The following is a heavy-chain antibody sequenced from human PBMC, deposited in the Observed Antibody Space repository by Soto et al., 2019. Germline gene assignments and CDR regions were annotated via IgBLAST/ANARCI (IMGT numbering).Heavy chain of an antibody. V-gene: IGHV4-34*01. CDR1: GGSFSGYY. Sequence: SETLSLTCAVYGGSFSGYYWSWIRQPPGKGLEWIGEINHSGSTNYNPSLKSRVTISVDTSKNQFSLKLSSVTAADTAVYYCARRRLRMAFDIWGQGTMVTVS. D-gene: IGHD5-18*01. J-gene: IGHJ3*02. CDR2: INHSGST. CDR3: ARRRLRMAFDI.